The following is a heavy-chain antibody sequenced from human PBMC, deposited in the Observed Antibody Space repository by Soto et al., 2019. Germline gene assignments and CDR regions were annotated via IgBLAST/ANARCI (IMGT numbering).Heavy chain of an antibody. D-gene: IGHD4-17*01. J-gene: IGHJ4*02. V-gene: IGHV3-30*18. Sequence: PGGSLRLSCAASGFTFSSYGMHWVRQAPGKGLEWVAVISYDGSNKYYADSVKGRFTISRDNSKNTLYLQMNSLRAEDTAVYYCAKDQDTVTTILDYWGQGTLVTVSS. CDR2: ISYDGSNK. CDR3: AKDQDTVTTILDY. CDR1: GFTFSSYG.